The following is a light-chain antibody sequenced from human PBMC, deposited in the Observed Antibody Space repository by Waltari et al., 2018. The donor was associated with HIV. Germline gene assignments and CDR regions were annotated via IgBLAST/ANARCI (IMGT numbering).Light chain of an antibody. J-gene: IGLJ3*02. CDR2: DND. CDR3: GTWDRSLGGGV. CDR1: TSNIGTAY. V-gene: IGLV1-51*01. Sequence: QSVLTQPPSVSAAPGQKVAISCSVRTSNIGTAYVSWYQHVPGSAPKLLIYDNDKRPSGTPDRFSGSKSGTSATLDITGLQTGDGADYYCGTWDRSLGGGVFGGGTKLTVL.